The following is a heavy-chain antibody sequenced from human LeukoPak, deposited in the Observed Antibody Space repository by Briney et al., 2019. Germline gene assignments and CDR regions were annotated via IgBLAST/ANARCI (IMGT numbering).Heavy chain of an antibody. Sequence: ASVKVSCKASGYTFTGHYMHWVRQAPGQGLEWMGWINPNSGGTNYAQKFQGRVTMTRDTSISTAYMELSRLRSDDTAVYYCARAVIAAAGNWFDPWGQGTLVTVSS. CDR3: ARAVIAAAGNWFDP. D-gene: IGHD6-13*01. CDR2: INPNSGGT. J-gene: IGHJ5*02. V-gene: IGHV1-2*02. CDR1: GYTFTGHY.